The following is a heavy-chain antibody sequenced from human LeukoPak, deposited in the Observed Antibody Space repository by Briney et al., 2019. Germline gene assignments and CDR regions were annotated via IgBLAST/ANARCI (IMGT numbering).Heavy chain of an antibody. J-gene: IGHJ4*02. D-gene: IGHD2-2*01. Sequence: ASVKVSCKASGYTFTNYGISWVRQAPGQGLEWMGWISTSDGNTNYAQKLKGRVTMTIDLSTSTAYMELRSLRSDDTAVYYCARGAIVVIPAAAHFDYWGQGTLVTVSS. V-gene: IGHV1-18*01. CDR3: ARGAIVVIPAAAHFDY. CDR2: ISTSDGNT. CDR1: GYTFTNYG.